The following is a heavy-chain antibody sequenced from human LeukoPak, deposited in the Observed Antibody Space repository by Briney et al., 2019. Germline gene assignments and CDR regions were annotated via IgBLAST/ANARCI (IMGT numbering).Heavy chain of an antibody. CDR3: SRGDVLVSLDI. CDR2: INPNSGDT. Sequence: GASVKVSCKASGYTFTGLYIHWVRQAPGQGLEWMGWINPNSGDTNYAQNFQGRVTMTSDTSISTAYMELSRLRPDDTAVYYCSRGDVLVSLDIWGQGTMVTVSS. V-gene: IGHV1-2*02. J-gene: IGHJ3*02. CDR1: GYTFTGLY. D-gene: IGHD2-21*01.